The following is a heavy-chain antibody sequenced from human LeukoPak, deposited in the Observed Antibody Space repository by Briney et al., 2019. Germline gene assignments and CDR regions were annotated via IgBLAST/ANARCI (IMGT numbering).Heavy chain of an antibody. CDR3: AKDLGRRYFDWLCDY. D-gene: IGHD3-9*01. Sequence: GGSLRLSCAASGFTFNNYAMNWVRQAPGKGLEWVAVISYDGSNKYYADSVKGRFTISRDNSKNTLYLQMNSLRAEDTAVYYCAKDLGRRYFDWLCDYWGQGTLVTVSS. CDR1: GFTFNNYA. V-gene: IGHV3-30*18. CDR2: ISYDGSNK. J-gene: IGHJ4*02.